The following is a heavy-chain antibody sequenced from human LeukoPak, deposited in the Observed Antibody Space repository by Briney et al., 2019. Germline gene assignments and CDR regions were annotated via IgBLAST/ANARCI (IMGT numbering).Heavy chain of an antibody. J-gene: IGHJ4*02. D-gene: IGHD5-18*01. Sequence: PGGSLRLSCAASGFTFSSYEMNWVRQAPGKGLEWVSYISSSGSTIYYADSVKGRFTISRDNAKNSLYLQMNSLRAEDTAIYYCARDGTLNVDTAVLHDYWGQGTLATVSS. V-gene: IGHV3-48*03. CDR3: ARDGTLNVDTAVLHDY. CDR2: ISSSGSTI. CDR1: GFTFSSYE.